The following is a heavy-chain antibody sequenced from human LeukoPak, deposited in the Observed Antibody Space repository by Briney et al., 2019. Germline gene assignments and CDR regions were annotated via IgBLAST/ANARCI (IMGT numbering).Heavy chain of an antibody. D-gene: IGHD3-10*01. Sequence: SETLSLTCTVSGGSISSYYWSWIRQPAGKGLEWIGRIYTSGSTNYNPSLKSRVTMSVDTSKNQFSLKLSSVTAADTAVYYCARAPGLYYGSGSYYKEGFDPWGQGTLVTVSS. CDR2: IYTSGST. CDR3: ARAPGLYYGSGSYYKEGFDP. V-gene: IGHV4-4*07. CDR1: GGSISSYY. J-gene: IGHJ5*02.